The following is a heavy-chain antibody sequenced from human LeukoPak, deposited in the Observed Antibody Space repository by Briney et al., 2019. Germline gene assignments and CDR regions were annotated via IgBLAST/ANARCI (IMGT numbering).Heavy chain of an antibody. CDR2: IRYDGSNK. J-gene: IGHJ6*03. V-gene: IGHV3-30*02. Sequence: GGSLRLSCAASGFTFSSYGMHWVRQAPGKGQERVAFIRYDGSNKYYADSVKGRFTISRDNSKNTLYLQMNSLRAEDTAVYYCAKDGVVPAATPPTAYYYYMDVWGKGTTVAVSS. D-gene: IGHD2-2*01. CDR1: GFTFSSYG. CDR3: AKDGVVPAATPPTAYYYYMDV.